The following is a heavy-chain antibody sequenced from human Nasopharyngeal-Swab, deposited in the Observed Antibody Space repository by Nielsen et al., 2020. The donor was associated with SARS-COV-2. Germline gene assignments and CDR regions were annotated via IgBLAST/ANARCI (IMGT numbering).Heavy chain of an antibody. Sequence: SVKVSCKASGGTFSSYAISWVRQAPGQGLEWMGGIIPIFGTANYAQKFQGRVTITADESTSTAYMELSSLRAEDTAVYYCAREHHSSGWTGPFDYWGQGTLVTVSS. CDR2: IIPIFGTA. CDR3: AREHHSSGWTGPFDY. CDR1: GGTFSSYA. J-gene: IGHJ4*02. D-gene: IGHD6-19*01. V-gene: IGHV1-69*13.